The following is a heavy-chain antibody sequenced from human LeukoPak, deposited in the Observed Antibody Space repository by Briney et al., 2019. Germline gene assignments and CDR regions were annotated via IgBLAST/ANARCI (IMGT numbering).Heavy chain of an antibody. V-gene: IGHV3-30-3*01. Sequence: GTSLRLSCTTSGFIFSTYSIHWVRQAPGKGLEWVAVLSSDGSNNFYADSVKGRFTISRDNSKHTLYLQMNSLRAEDTAVYYCAKEGYDILTGYYFDYWGQGALVTVSS. CDR3: AKEGYDILTGYYFDY. D-gene: IGHD3-9*01. CDR2: LSSDGSNN. CDR1: GFIFSTYS. J-gene: IGHJ4*02.